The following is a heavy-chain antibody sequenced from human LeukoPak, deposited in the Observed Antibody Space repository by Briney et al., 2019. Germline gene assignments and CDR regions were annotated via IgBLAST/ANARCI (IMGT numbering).Heavy chain of an antibody. CDR2: ISSSSTYI. Sequence: GGSLRLSCAASGFTFSSYIMNWVRQAPGKGLEWVSSISSSSTYIYYAGSVKGRFTISRDNAKNSLFLQMNSLRAEDTAVYYCARDKGTEGLLPRGDWYFDLWGRGTLVTVSS. CDR1: GFTFSSYI. J-gene: IGHJ2*01. CDR3: ARDKGTEGLLPRGDWYFDL. V-gene: IGHV3-21*01. D-gene: IGHD3-3*01.